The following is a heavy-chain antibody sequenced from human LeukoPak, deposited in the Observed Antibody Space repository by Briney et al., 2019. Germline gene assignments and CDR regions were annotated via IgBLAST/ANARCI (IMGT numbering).Heavy chain of an antibody. V-gene: IGHV4-39*07. D-gene: IGHD3-22*01. J-gene: IGHJ4*02. Sequence: PSETLSLTCTVSGGSISSSSYYWGWIRQPPGKGLEWIGSIYYSRSTYYNPSLKSRVTISVDTSKNQFSLKLSSVTAADTAVYYCARVGGYDSSGYADYWGQGTLVTVSS. CDR1: GGSISSSSYY. CDR3: ARVGGYDSSGYADY. CDR2: IYYSRST.